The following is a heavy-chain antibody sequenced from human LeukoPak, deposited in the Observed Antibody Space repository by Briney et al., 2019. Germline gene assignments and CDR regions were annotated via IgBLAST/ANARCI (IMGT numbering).Heavy chain of an antibody. CDR1: GGSISSYY. J-gene: IGHJ5*02. CDR2: IYYSGST. Sequence: SETLSLTCTVSGGSISSYYWSWIRQPPGKGLEWIGYIYYSGSTNYNPSLKSRVTISVDTSKNQFSLKLSSVTAADTAVYYCARVVGFGEFQKANWFDPWGQGTLVTVSS. CDR3: ARVVGFGEFQKANWFDP. V-gene: IGHV4-59*01. D-gene: IGHD3-10*01.